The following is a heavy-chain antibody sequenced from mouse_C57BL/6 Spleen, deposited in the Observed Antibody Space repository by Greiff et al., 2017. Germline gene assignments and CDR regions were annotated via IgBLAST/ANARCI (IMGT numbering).Heavy chain of an antibody. V-gene: IGHV1-18*01. D-gene: IGHD2-3*01. CDR3: ARLGRWGYAMDY. Sequence: VQLKESGPELVKPGASVKIPCKASGYTFTDYNMDWVKQSHGKSLEWIGDINPNNGGTIYNQKFKGKATLTVDKSSSTAYMELRSLTSEDTAVYYCARLGRWGYAMDYWGQGTSVTVSS. CDR1: GYTFTDYN. CDR2: INPNNGGT. J-gene: IGHJ4*01.